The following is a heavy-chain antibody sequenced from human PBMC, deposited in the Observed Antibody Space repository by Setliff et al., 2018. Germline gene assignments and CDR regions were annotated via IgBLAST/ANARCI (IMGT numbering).Heavy chain of an antibody. D-gene: IGHD3-10*01. CDR3: ARESATIGEFPLYYFDK. V-gene: IGHV4-61*09. J-gene: IGHJ4*02. CDR1: RGSISSGGLY. Sequence: PSETLSLTCSVSRGSISSGGLYWTWIRQSAGRGLEWIGHFHTGGATDYNLSLKSRVTISLDSSKNQFSLRLSSVTAADAAVYFCARESATIGEFPLYYFDKWGQGIPVTVSS. CDR2: FHTGGAT.